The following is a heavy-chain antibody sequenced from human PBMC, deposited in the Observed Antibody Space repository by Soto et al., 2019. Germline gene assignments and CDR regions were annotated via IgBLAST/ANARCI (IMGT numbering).Heavy chain of an antibody. CDR2: IKSDGSNI. D-gene: IGHD3-10*01. V-gene: IGHV3-74*01. CDR3: ARGGFSGSGSFIQGDY. Sequence: EVQLVESGGGLVQPGGSLRLSCAASGFTFSSYWMHWVRQAPGKGLVWVSRIKSDGSNINYADSVKGRFTISRDNAKNTLYLQINRLRAEDTATYYCARGGFSGSGSFIQGDYWGQGTLVTVSS. CDR1: GFTFSSYW. J-gene: IGHJ4*02.